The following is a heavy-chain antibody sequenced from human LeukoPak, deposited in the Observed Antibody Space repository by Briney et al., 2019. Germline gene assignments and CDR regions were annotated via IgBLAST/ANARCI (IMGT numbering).Heavy chain of an antibody. CDR2: FDPEDGET. CDR3: ARGYCSGGSCQNYYYMDV. J-gene: IGHJ6*03. CDR1: EYTLTELS. V-gene: IGHV1-24*01. Sequence: VASVKVSCKVYEYTLTELSMHWVRQAPGKGLEWMGGFDPEDGETIYAQKFQGRVTMTEDTSTDTAYMELSSLRSEDTAVYYCARGYCSGGSCQNYYYMDVWGKGTTVTVSS. D-gene: IGHD2-15*01.